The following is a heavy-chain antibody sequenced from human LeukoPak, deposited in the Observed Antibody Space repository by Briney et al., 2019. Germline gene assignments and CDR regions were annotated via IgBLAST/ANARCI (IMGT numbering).Heavy chain of an antibody. J-gene: IGHJ4*02. CDR3: ARGLGIQLWTTISDYFDY. CDR2: INHSGST. Sequence: SETLSLTCAVYGGSFSGYYWSWIRQPPGKGQEWIGEINHSGSTNYNPSLKSRVTISVDTSKNQFSLKLSSVTAADTAVYYCARGLGIQLWTTISDYFDYWGQGTLVTVSS. CDR1: GGSFSGYY. D-gene: IGHD5-18*01. V-gene: IGHV4-34*01.